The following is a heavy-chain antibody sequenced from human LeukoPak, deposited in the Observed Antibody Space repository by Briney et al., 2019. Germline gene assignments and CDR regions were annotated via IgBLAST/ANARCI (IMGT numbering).Heavy chain of an antibody. Sequence: ASVKVSCKASGYTFTGYYMHWVRQAPGQGLEWMGWINPNSGGTNYAQKFQGRVTMTRDTSISTAYMELSRLRSDDTAVYYCARDRGSGYDVVDDVFDIWGQGTMVTVSS. CDR2: INPNSGGT. J-gene: IGHJ3*02. V-gene: IGHV1-2*02. D-gene: IGHD3-22*01. CDR1: GYTFTGYY. CDR3: ARDRGSGYDVVDDVFDI.